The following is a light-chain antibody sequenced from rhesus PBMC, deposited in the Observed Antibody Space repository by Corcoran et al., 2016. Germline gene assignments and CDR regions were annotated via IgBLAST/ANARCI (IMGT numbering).Light chain of an antibody. CDR2: KAS. J-gene: IGKJ1*01. CDR3: QHGYGTPWT. Sequence: DIQMTQSPSSLSASVGDRVTITCQACQGISNNLAWYQQKPGKVPKRLIYKASTLQSGVPSRVSGSGSGTDFTLTISSLQTEDLSTYYCQHGYGTPWTFGQGTKVEIK. CDR1: QGISNN. V-gene: IGKV1-25*01.